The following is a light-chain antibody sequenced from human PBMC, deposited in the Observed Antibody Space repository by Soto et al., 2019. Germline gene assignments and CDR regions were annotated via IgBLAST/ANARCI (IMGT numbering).Light chain of an antibody. CDR1: SSDVGKYNR. V-gene: IGLV2-18*02. Sequence: QSVLTQPPSVSGSRGQSVTISCTGTSSDVGKYNRVSWYQQPPGTAPKLMIYEVNNRPSGVPGRFSGSKSGNTASLTISGLQPEDEADYYCKSYQTSSTYVFRPGTNLNVL. CDR3: KSYQTSSTYV. CDR2: EVN. J-gene: IGLJ1*01.